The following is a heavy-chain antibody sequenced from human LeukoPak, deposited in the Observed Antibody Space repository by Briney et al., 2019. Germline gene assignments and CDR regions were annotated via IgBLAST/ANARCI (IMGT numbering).Heavy chain of an antibody. CDR3: ARGEYCSGGSCTYYYGMGV. D-gene: IGHD2-15*01. J-gene: IGHJ6*02. CDR2: IIPILGIA. CDR1: GGTFSSYT. Sequence: GASVKVSCKASGGTFSSYTISWVRQAPGQGLEWMGRIIPILGIANYAQKFQGRVTITADKSTSTAYMELSSLRSEDTAVYYCARGEYCSGGSCTYYYGMGVWGQGTTVTVSS. V-gene: IGHV1-69*02.